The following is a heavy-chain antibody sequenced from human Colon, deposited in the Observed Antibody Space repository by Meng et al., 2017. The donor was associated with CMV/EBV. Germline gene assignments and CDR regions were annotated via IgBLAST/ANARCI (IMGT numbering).Heavy chain of an antibody. D-gene: IGHD3-3*01. V-gene: IGHV3-23*01. CDR1: GFTFNKFD. J-gene: IGHJ4*02. CDR2: IGGGGVNA. Sequence: GGSLRLSCSASGFTFNKFDMSWVRQAPGRGLEWVASIGGGGVNAYYSDAAKGRFTVSRDNSRNTLYLELNRLTADDTALYYCAKGADYLNFWSGFAYWGQGAVVTVSS. CDR3: AKGADYLNFWSGFAY.